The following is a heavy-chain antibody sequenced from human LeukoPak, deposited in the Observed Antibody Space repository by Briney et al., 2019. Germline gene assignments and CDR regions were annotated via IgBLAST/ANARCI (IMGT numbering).Heavy chain of an antibody. Sequence: SETLSLTCTVSGGSISSSSNYWSWIRQPPGKGLECIGYISNSGSTNYNPSLKSRVTISVDTSKNQFSLKLSSVTAADTAVYYCARVQYSTGWSTIDYWGQGTLVTVSS. CDR2: ISNSGST. V-gene: IGHV4-61*01. CDR1: GGSISSSSNY. D-gene: IGHD6-19*01. J-gene: IGHJ4*02. CDR3: ARVQYSTGWSTIDY.